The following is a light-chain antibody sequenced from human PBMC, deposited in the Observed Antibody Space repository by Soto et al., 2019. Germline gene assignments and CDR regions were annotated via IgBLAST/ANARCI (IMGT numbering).Light chain of an antibody. V-gene: IGKV1-6*01. CDR1: QGIRND. CDR2: AAS. J-gene: IGKJ2*01. CDR3: QQDYNYPLT. Sequence: ALQMTQSPSSLSASVGDRVTITCRASQGIRNDLGWYQQKPGKAPKLLIYAASRLQSGVPSRFSGSGSGTDFTLTISSLQPEDFATYYCQQDYNYPLTFGQGTKLEIK.